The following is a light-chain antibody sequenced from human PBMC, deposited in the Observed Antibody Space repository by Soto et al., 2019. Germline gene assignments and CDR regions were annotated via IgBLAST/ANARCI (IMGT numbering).Light chain of an antibody. CDR1: QSLLHSNGYNY. J-gene: IGKJ2*02. CDR3: MQALQTPPST. CDR2: LGS. Sequence: DIVMTQSPLSMPVTPGEPASISCRSSQSLLHSNGYNYLDWYLQKPGQSPQVLIYLGSNRASGVPDRFSGSGSGTDFTLKISRVEAEDVGVYYCMQALQTPPSTFGQGTKLEIK. V-gene: IGKV2-28*01.